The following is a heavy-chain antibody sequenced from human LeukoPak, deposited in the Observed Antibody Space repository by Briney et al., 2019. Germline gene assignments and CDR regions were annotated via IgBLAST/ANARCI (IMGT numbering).Heavy chain of an antibody. CDR1: GYTFTGYY. D-gene: IGHD1-26*01. V-gene: IGHV1-2*02. CDR3: ARASGSHYQDY. CDR2: INPNSGGT. J-gene: IGHJ4*02. Sequence: ASVTVSCKASGYTFTGYYMHWVRQAPGQGLEWMGWINPNSGGTNYAQKFQGRVTMTRDTSISTAYMELSRLRSHDTAVYYCARASGSHYQDYWGQGTLVTVSS.